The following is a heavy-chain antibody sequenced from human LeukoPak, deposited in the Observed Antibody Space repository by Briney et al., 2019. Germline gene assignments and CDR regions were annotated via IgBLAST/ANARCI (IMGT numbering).Heavy chain of an antibody. CDR2: ISSSGSTI. J-gene: IGHJ4*02. Sequence: GGSLRLSCAASGFTFSSYSMNWIRQAPGKGLEWISYISSSGSTIYYADSVKGRFTISRDNAKNSLYLQMNSLRAEDTAVYYCARDGQNEYGAKRYYFDYWGQGTLVTVSS. V-gene: IGHV3-48*04. D-gene: IGHD4-17*01. CDR3: ARDGQNEYGAKRYYFDY. CDR1: GFTFSSYS.